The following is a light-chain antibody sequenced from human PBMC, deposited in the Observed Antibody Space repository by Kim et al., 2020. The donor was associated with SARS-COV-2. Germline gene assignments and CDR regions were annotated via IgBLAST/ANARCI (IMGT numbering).Light chain of an antibody. CDR1: SSNIGGNT. CDR3: AVWDDSLNGWV. Sequence: QSVLTQPPSASGTPGQRVTMSCSGSSSNIGGNTVTWYQHLPGTAPKLLIYSNNLRPSGVPDRISGSKSGTSASLAISGLHSEDEADYYCAVWDDSLNGWVFGGGTQLTVL. CDR2: SNN. V-gene: IGLV1-44*01. J-gene: IGLJ2*01.